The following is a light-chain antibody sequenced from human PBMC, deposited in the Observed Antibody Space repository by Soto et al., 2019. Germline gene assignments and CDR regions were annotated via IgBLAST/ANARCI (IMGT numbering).Light chain of an antibody. J-gene: IGKJ1*01. CDR3: HQRQSWPRT. CDR2: YMS. Sequence: EIESTQSPATLSSSAGEAATLSDRASQSGGSRLAWYQHKPGQAPRLLIYYMSKRATGIPARFSGSGSGTDFTLTISSLAPDDFAIYYCHQRQSWPRTFGQGTKVDIK. CDR1: QSGGSR. V-gene: IGKV3-11*01.